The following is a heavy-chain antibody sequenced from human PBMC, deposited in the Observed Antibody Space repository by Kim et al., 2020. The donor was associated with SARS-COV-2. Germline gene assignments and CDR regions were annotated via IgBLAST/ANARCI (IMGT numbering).Heavy chain of an antibody. Sequence: GGSLRLSCAASGLSFDSAAMNWVRQAPGKGLEWVAVISYDGRNKEYADSVKGRFTISRDNPKSTLYLQMNRLRAEDTAVYYCARGNYYESVSLSDYYNGMDVWGQGTTVTVSS. CDR1: GLSFDSAA. V-gene: IGHV3-30-3*01. D-gene: IGHD3-10*01. J-gene: IGHJ6*02. CDR2: ISYDGRNK. CDR3: ARGNYYESVSLSDYYNGMDV.